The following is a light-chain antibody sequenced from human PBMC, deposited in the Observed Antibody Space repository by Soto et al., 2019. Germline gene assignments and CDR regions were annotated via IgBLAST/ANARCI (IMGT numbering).Light chain of an antibody. V-gene: IGLV2-8*01. CDR3: SSEAGINNLRV. CDR1: SSDVGGYKA. J-gene: IGLJ1*01. CDR2: EVN. Sequence: QSALTQPPSASGSPGQSVTISCTGTSSDVGGYKAVSWYQQHPGKAPKLMIFEVNRRPSGVPDRVSGSKSGNAASLTVSRPQAEDEADYDCSSEAGINNLRVFGTGTKLTVL.